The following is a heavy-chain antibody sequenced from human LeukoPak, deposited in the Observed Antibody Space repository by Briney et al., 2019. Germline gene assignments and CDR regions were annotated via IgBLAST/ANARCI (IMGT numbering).Heavy chain of an antibody. CDR3: AKEQKDYYGSGSYYRGMDV. V-gene: IGHV3-30*18. D-gene: IGHD3-10*01. Sequence: PGRSLRLSCAASGFTFSSYGMHWVRQAPGKGLGWVAVISYDGSNKYYADSVKGRFTISRDNSKNTVYLQMNSLRAEDTAVYYCAKEQKDYYGSGSYYRGMDVWGQGTTVTVSS. CDR1: GFTFSSYG. CDR2: ISYDGSNK. J-gene: IGHJ6*02.